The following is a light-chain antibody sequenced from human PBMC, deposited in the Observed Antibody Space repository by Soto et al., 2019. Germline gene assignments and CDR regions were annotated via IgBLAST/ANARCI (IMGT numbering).Light chain of an antibody. CDR2: RND. J-gene: IGLJ1*01. CDR3: AAWDDSLSGFFV. V-gene: IGLV1-47*01. Sequence: QSVLTQPPSASGTPGQRVTISCSGSSSNIGGNYVLWYRQVPGTAPKLLIDRNDERPPGVPDRVSGSKSGTSASLAISGLRSEDEADYHCAAWDDSLSGFFVFGTGTKVTVL. CDR1: SSNIGGNY.